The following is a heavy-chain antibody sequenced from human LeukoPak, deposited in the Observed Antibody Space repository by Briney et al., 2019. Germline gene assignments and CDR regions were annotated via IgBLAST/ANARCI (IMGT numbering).Heavy chain of an antibody. Sequence: GRSLRLSCAASGFTFSSYGMHWVRQVPGKGLEWVAVIWYDGSNKYYADSVKGRFTISRDNSKNTLYLQMNSLRAEDTAVYYCARVGSSSWYGDYWGQGTLVTVSS. D-gene: IGHD6-13*01. CDR3: ARVGSSSWYGDY. J-gene: IGHJ4*02. CDR1: GFTFSSYG. CDR2: IWYDGSNK. V-gene: IGHV3-33*08.